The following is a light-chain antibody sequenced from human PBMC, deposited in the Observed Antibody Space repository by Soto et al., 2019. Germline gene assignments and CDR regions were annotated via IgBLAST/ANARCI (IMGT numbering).Light chain of an antibody. CDR1: QTISTY. J-gene: IGKJ2*01. Sequence: DIKLNQSPACLSASVGDRVTITCKTSQTISTYLNWYQHKPGKAPTVLIAAASTLQTGVPSRFSGSGSGTEFTLTISSLQPQDFATYFCQQSYNTPHTFVQGTKLDIK. V-gene: IGKV1-39*01. CDR3: QQSYNTPHT. CDR2: AAS.